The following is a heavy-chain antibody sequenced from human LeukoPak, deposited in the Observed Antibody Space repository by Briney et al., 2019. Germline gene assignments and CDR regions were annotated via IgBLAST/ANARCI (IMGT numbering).Heavy chain of an antibody. Sequence: SETLSLTCTVSGGSLSSYYWSWIRQPPGKGLEWNGYIYYSGSTNYNPSLKSRVTISVDTSKNQFSLKLSSVTAADTAVYYCAVGGTYGSGSYYYYYGMDVWGKGTTVTVSS. CDR3: AVGGTYGSGSYYYYYGMDV. V-gene: IGHV4-59*01. J-gene: IGHJ6*04. CDR2: IYYSGST. D-gene: IGHD3-10*01. CDR1: GGSLSSYY.